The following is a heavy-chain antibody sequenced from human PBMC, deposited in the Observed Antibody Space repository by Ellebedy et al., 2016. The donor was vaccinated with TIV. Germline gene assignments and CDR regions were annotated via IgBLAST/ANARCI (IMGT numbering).Heavy chain of an antibody. Sequence: GGSLRLSCAASGFTFSNAWKNWVRQAPGKGLEWVGRIQSKTDGGAADYAATVKSRFTISRDDSKNTLYLQMNSLKTEDTAVYFCTTVYRYNYDSVWGQGTLVTVSS. V-gene: IGHV3-15*01. J-gene: IGHJ4*02. CDR1: GFTFSNAW. CDR2: IQSKTDGGAA. CDR3: TTVYRYNYDSV. D-gene: IGHD5-18*01.